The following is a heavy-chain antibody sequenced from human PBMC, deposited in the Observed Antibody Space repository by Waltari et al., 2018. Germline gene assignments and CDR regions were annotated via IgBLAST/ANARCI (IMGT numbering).Heavy chain of an antibody. CDR1: GFSLTTSGVG. Sequence: QITLKESGPTLVKPTQTLTLTCTFPGFSLTTSGVGVAWIRQPPGKALEWLALIYGNDDKGYSPSLKSRLSITKDTSENQVVLTMTNLDPLDTATHFCALIHGGGSLSWGDAFDIWGQGTMVTVSS. CDR2: IYGNDDK. CDR3: ALIHGGGSLSWGDAFDI. D-gene: IGHD2-15*01. J-gene: IGHJ3*02. V-gene: IGHV2-5*01.